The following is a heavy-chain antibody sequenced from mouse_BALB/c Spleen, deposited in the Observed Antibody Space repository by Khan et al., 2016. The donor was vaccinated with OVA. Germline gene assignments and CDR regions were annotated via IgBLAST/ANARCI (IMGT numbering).Heavy chain of an antibody. V-gene: IGHV1S135*01. CDR1: GYSFTSYK. CDR3: ARNDYGSTSLAY. CDR2: IDPYYGGT. J-gene: IGHJ3*01. Sequence: VQLQQSGPELEKPGASVKISCKASGYSFTSYKMYWVKQSNGKSLEWIGNIDPYYGGTNYNQKFKGKATLTVDKSSSTAYMQLKSLTSEDSAVDYCARNDYGSTSLAYWGQGTLVTVSA. D-gene: IGHD1-1*01.